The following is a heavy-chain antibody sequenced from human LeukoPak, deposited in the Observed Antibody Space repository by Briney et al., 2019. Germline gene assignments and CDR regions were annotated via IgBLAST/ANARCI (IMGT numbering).Heavy chain of an antibody. CDR3: ARHHSFLRVAGTHWFDP. CDR1: GGSIRSYY. CDR2: IYTSGSS. D-gene: IGHD6-19*01. Sequence: LETLSLTCIVSGGSIRSYYWSWIRQPAGKGLEWIGRIYTSGSSDYNPSLKSRVTISVDTSKNQFSLKLSSVTAADTAVYYCARHHSFLRVAGTHWFDPWGQGTLVTVSS. J-gene: IGHJ5*02. V-gene: IGHV4-4*07.